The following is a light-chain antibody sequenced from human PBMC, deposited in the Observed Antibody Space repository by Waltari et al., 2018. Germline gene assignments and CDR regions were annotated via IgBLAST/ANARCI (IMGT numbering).Light chain of an antibody. CDR2: DAS. V-gene: IGKV3-20*01. CDR3: QKYGTLPAT. CDR1: QSISKY. Sequence: CRASQSISKYLAWYQQKPGQAPTLLIVDASSRATGIPDRFSGSGSGTDFSLTISRLEPEDVAVYYCQKYGTLPATFGQGTKVEIK. J-gene: IGKJ1*01.